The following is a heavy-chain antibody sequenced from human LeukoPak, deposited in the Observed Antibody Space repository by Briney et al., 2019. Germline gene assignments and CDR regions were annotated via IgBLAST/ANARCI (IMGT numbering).Heavy chain of an antibody. D-gene: IGHD2/OR15-2a*01. J-gene: IGHJ4*02. CDR3: TTGDVVLPSSNDPFDN. V-gene: IGHV3-15*01. CDR1: ELTVSNAW. CDR2: FKSRTDGGTV. Sequence: PGGPMRLSCASSELTVSNAWMSWLRQAPGEGLEWAGRFKSRTDGGTVDYAGPVKRRFTVSRDDSKTTLYLKMNGLKTEDTAVYYCTTGDVVLPSSNDPFDNCGERAPVTASS.